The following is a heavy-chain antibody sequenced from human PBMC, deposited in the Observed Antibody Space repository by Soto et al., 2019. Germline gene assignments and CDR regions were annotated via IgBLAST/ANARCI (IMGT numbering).Heavy chain of an antibody. CDR1: GGSISSYY. D-gene: IGHD3-3*01. CDR3: ARADPDYDFWSGYKYYYGMDV. Sequence: SETLSLTCTVSGGSISSYYWSWIRQPPGKGLEWIGYIYYSGSTNYNPSLKSRVTISVDTSKNQFSLKLSSVTAADTAVYYCARADPDYDFWSGYKYYYGMDVWGQGTTVTVSS. V-gene: IGHV4-59*01. J-gene: IGHJ6*02. CDR2: IYYSGST.